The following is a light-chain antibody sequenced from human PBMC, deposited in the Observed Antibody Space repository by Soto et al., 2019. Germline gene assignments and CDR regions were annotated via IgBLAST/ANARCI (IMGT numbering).Light chain of an antibody. CDR2: EAF. V-gene: IGKV3D-15*01. J-gene: IGKJ1*01. CDR1: QSVTSIY. Sequence: EIVMTQSPGTLSLSPGERATLSCRASQSVTSIYLAWYQQKPGQAPSLLIYEAFSRATGIPARFSGSGSGTEFTLTISSLQSEDFALYYCQQYNNWPLTFGQGTKVDIK. CDR3: QQYNNWPLT.